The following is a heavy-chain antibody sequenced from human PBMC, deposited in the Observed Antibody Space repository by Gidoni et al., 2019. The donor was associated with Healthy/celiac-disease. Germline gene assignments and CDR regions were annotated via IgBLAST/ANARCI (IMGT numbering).Heavy chain of an antibody. CDR1: GFTFSSYA. Sequence: EVQLLESGGGLVQPGGSLRLSCAASGFTFSSYAMSWVRQAPGKGLEWVSASSGSGGSTYYADSVKGRFTISRDNSKNTLYLQMNSLRAEDTAVYYCAKLGGYEMGGADYWGQGTLVTVSS. V-gene: IGHV3-23*01. J-gene: IGHJ4*02. D-gene: IGHD5-12*01. CDR3: AKLGGYEMGGADY. CDR2: SSGSGGST.